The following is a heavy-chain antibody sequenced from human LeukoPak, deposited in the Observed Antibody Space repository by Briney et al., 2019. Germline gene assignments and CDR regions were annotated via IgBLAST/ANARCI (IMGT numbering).Heavy chain of an antibody. CDR1: GFTFNSYA. Sequence: GSLRLSCAASGFTFNSYAMTWVRQAPGKGLEWIGYIYYSGSTNYNPSLKSRVTISVDTSKNQFSLKLSSVTAADTAVYYCARVLRPLKSSTVTTFGMGYYYYGMDVWGQGATVTVSS. D-gene: IGHD4-11*01. J-gene: IGHJ6*02. CDR2: IYYSGST. CDR3: ARVLRPLKSSTVTTFGMGYYYYGMDV. V-gene: IGHV4-59*01.